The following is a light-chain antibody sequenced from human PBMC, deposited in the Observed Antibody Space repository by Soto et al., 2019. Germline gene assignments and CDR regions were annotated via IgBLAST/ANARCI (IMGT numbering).Light chain of an antibody. Sequence: EIVLTQSPATLSLSPGERATLSCRASLTVGSYLAWYQQKPGQAPRLLISDASNRATGIPARFSGSGSGTDFTLTISSLEPEDFAVYYCQQSSNRPYTFGQGTKLEIK. J-gene: IGKJ2*01. CDR3: QQSSNRPYT. CDR2: DAS. CDR1: LTVGSY. V-gene: IGKV3-11*01.